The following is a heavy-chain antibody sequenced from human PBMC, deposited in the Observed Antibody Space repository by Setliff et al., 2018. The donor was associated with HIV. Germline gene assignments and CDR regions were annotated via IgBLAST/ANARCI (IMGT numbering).Heavy chain of an antibody. CDR2: ISHGGRS. Sequence: PSETLSLTCAVYNGSFSEYYWTWVRQPPGKELEWIGEISHGGRSTYNPSLKSRVAISVDTSKNQFSLKLGSVTAADTAVYFCARRFEQWLAFDYWGQGTLVTVSS. V-gene: IGHV4-34*01. J-gene: IGHJ4*02. CDR3: ARRFEQWLAFDY. CDR1: NGSFSEYY. D-gene: IGHD6-19*01.